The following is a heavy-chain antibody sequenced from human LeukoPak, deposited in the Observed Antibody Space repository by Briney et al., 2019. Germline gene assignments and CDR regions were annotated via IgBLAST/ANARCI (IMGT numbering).Heavy chain of an antibody. CDR1: GGSISSGGYY. J-gene: IGHJ4*02. CDR3: ARGAGDYGETYDY. CDR2: IYYSGST. V-gene: IGHV4-31*03. Sequence: SEPLSLTCTVSGGSISSGGYYWSWIRQHPGKGLEWIGYIYYSGSTYYNPSLKSRITISVDTSKNQFSLKLSSVTAADTAVYYCARGAGDYGETYDYWGQGTLVTVSS. D-gene: IGHD4-17*01.